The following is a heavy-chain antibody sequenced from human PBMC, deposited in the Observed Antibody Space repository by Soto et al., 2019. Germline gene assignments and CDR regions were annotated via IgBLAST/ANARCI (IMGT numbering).Heavy chain of an antibody. V-gene: IGHV4-59*08. CDR1: GASIRNYH. D-gene: IGHD6-13*01. J-gene: IGHJ6*03. CDR3: ARTKVAAGDYYYYMDV. CDR2: MYYSGST. Sequence: SETLSLTCTVSGASIRNYHWSWIRQPPGKGLEWIGYMYYSGSTNYNPSLKSRVTISVDTSKSQFSLKLSSVTATDTAVYYCARTKVAAGDYYYYMDVWGKGTTVT.